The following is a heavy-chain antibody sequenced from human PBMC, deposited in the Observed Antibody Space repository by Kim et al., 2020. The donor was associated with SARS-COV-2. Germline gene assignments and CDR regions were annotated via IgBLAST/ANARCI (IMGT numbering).Heavy chain of an antibody. CDR3: ARSQAGYGSGSYYNGGEVY. J-gene: IGHJ4*02. CDR2: IDPSDSYT. V-gene: IGHV5-10-1*01. D-gene: IGHD3-10*01. CDR1: GYSFTSYW. Sequence: GESLKISCKGSGYSFTSYWISWVRQMPGKGLEWMGRIDPSDSYTNYSPSFQGHVTISADKSISTAYLQWSSLKASDTAMYYCARSQAGYGSGSYYNGGEVYWGQGTLVTVSS.